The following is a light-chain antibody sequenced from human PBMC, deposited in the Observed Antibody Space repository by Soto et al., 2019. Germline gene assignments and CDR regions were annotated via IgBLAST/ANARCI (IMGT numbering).Light chain of an antibody. J-gene: IGKJ5*01. CDR3: QQYFSSGT. Sequence: EIVDIQFPVTVSQSSGERVTXSCRASQSVSNNSLAWYQQKPFQPPSLLLYGASNRPTGIPYRFSCSGSGTDFTLTISRLENEDFAVYYCQQYFSSGTFAQ. CDR1: QSVSNNS. CDR2: GAS. V-gene: IGKV3-20*01.